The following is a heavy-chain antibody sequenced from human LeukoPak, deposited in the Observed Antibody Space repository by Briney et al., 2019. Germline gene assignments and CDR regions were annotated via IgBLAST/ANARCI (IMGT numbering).Heavy chain of an antibody. D-gene: IGHD6-13*01. V-gene: IGHV3-7*05. CDR3: SLEGSSWYRYFQH. CDR2: INKDGSEK. Sequence: GGSLRLSCAASGFTFTNYFMTWVRQAPGKGLEWVASINKDGSEKYYVASVKGRFTLSRDNAKNSLYLQMNSLRAEDTAVYYSSLEGSSWYRYFQHWGQGTLVTVSS. CDR1: GFTFTNYF. J-gene: IGHJ1*01.